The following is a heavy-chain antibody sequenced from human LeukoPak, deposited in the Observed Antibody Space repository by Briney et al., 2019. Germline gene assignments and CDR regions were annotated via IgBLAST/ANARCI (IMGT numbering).Heavy chain of an antibody. D-gene: IGHD2-2*01. CDR1: GFTFDDYA. V-gene: IGHV3-9*01. CDR2: ISWNSGSI. J-gene: IGHJ5*02. Sequence: PGRSLRLSCAASGFTFDDYAMHWVRQAPGKGLEWVSGISWNSGSIGYADSVKGRFTISRDNAKNSLYLQMNSLRAEDTAVYYCARDYCSSTSCPPPTNWFDPWGQGTLVTVSS. CDR3: ARDYCSSTSCPPPTNWFDP.